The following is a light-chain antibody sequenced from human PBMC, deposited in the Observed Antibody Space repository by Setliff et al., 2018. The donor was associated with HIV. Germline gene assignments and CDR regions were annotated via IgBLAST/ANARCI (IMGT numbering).Light chain of an antibody. CDR3: QQSYDTPPYT. V-gene: IGKV1-39*01. CDR1: QSISNF. J-gene: IGKJ2*01. CDR2: AAS. Sequence: DIQMTQSPSSLPASVGDRVTITCRASQSISNFLNWYQQKPGKAPNLLISAASSLQSGVPSRFSGSGSGTDFTLTITNLQPEDFATYYCQQSYDTPPYTFGQGTKVDIK.